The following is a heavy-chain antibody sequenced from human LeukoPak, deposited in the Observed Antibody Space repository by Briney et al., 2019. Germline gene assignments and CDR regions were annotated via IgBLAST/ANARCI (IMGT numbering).Heavy chain of an antibody. CDR3: ARVSSGWYVPY. D-gene: IGHD6-19*01. Sequence: GGSLRLSCAASGFTFSSYSMNWVRQAPGKGLEWVSSISSSSSYKYYADSVKGRFTISRDNAKNSLYLQMNSLRAEDTAVYYCARVSSGWYVPYWGQGTLVTVSS. CDR2: ISSSSSYK. CDR1: GFTFSSYS. J-gene: IGHJ4*02. V-gene: IGHV3-21*01.